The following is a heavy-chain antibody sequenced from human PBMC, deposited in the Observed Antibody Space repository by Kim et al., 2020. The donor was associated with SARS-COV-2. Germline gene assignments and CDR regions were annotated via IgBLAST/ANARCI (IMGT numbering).Heavy chain of an antibody. CDR1: GGSISSYY. J-gene: IGHJ6*02. CDR3: ARDRGMYNWNAISYYYGMDV. CDR2: IYYSGST. V-gene: IGHV4-59*13. D-gene: IGHD1-20*01. Sequence: SETLSLTCTVSGGSISSYYWSWIRQPPGKGLEWIGYIYYSGSTNYNPSLKSRVTISVDTSKNQFSLKLSSVTAADTAVYYCARDRGMYNWNAISYYYGMDVWGQGTTVTVSS.